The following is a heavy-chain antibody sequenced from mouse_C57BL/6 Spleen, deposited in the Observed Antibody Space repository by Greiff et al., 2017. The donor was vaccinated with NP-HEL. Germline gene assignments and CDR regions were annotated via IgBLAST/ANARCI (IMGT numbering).Heavy chain of an antibody. CDR2: ISSGSSTI. D-gene: IGHD2-4*01. CDR3: ARKGNYDYGGAMDY. J-gene: IGHJ4*01. CDR1: GFTFSDYG. Sequence: EVRLVESGGGLVKPGGSLKLSCAASGFTFSDYGMHWVRQAPEKGLEWVAYISSGSSTINYADTVEGRITIPRDHAKNTLFLQMTSLRSEDTAMYYCARKGNYDYGGAMDYWGQGTSVTVSS. V-gene: IGHV5-17*01.